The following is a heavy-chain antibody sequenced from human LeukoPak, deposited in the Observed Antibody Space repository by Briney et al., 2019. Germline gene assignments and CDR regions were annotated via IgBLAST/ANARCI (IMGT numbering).Heavy chain of an antibody. CDR3: ARGIYDSSGYLQYYFDY. Sequence: GGSLRLSCAASGFTVSSNYMSWVRQAPGKGLEWVSVIYSGGSTYYAGSVKGRFTISRDNSKNTLYLQMNSLRAEDTAVYYCARGIYDSSGYLQYYFDYWGQGTLVTVSS. CDR2: IYSGGST. CDR1: GFTVSSNY. D-gene: IGHD3-22*01. J-gene: IGHJ4*02. V-gene: IGHV3-53*01.